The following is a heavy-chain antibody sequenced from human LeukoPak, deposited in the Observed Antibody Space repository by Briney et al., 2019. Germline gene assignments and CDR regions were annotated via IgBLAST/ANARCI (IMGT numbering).Heavy chain of an antibody. D-gene: IGHD6-19*01. V-gene: IGHV1-46*01. CDR1: GYTFTSYY. CDR2: INPSGGST. CDR3: ARDPYSNGPSSYYGMDV. Sequence: GASVKVSCKASGYTFTSYYMHWVRQAPGQGLEWMGIINPSGGSTSYAQKFQGRVTMTRDTSTSTVYMELSSLRSEDTAVYYCARDPYSNGPSSYYGMDVWGQGTTVTVSS. J-gene: IGHJ6*02.